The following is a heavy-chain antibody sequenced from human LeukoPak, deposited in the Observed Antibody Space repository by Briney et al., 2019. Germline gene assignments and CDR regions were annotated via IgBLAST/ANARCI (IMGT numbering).Heavy chain of an antibody. Sequence: GGSLRLSCAASGFAFSSYAMSWVRQAPGKGLEWVSAISGSGGSTYYADSVKGRFTISRDNSKNTLYLQMNSLRAEDTAVYYCAKDIRDIYIEGYFNYWGQGTLVTVSS. CDR3: AKDIRDIYIEGYFNY. D-gene: IGHD2-15*01. CDR1: GFAFSSYA. CDR2: ISGSGGST. J-gene: IGHJ4*02. V-gene: IGHV3-23*01.